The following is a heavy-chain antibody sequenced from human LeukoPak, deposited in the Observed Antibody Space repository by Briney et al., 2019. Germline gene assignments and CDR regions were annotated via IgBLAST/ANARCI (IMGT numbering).Heavy chain of an antibody. J-gene: IGHJ4*02. Sequence: PGGSLRLSCAASGFTFSSYAMHWVRQAPGKGLEWVAVISYDGSNKYYADSVKGRFTISRDNSKNTLYLQMNSLRAEDTAVYYCAKTQDGGSYPYYFDYWGQGTLVTVSS. CDR2: ISYDGSNK. D-gene: IGHD1-26*01. CDR3: AKTQDGGSYPYYFDY. CDR1: GFTFSSYA. V-gene: IGHV3-30*18.